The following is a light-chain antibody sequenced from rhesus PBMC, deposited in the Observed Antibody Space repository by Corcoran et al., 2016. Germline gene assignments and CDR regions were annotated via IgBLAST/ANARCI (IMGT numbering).Light chain of an antibody. CDR1: QGISSW. V-gene: IGKV1-22*01. CDR2: KAS. CDR3: QQYSSRLYS. Sequence: DIQMTQSPSSLSASVGDTVTITCRASQGISSWLAWYQQKPGKAPKLLIYKASNLQSGVPSRFSGSGSGTDFTLTISSLQSEDFATYYCQQYSSRLYSFGQGTKVEIK. J-gene: IGKJ2*01.